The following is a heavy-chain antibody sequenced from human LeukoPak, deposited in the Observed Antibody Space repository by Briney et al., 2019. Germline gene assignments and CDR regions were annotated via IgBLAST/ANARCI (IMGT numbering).Heavy chain of an antibody. CDR3: AREDTRVRGVIITANGDFDY. V-gene: IGHV1-2*06. D-gene: IGHD3-10*01. CDR1: GYTFTGYY. Sequence: ASVKVSCKASGYTFTGYYMHWVRQAPGQGLEWKGRINPNSGGTSYAQKFQGRVTMTRDTSIGTAYMELSRLRSDDTAVYYCAREDTRVRGVIITANGDFDYWGQGTLVTVSS. J-gene: IGHJ4*02. CDR2: INPNSGGT.